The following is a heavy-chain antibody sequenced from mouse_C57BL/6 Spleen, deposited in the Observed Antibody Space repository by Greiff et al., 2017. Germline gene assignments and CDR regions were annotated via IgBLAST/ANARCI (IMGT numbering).Heavy chain of an antibody. V-gene: IGHV2-2*01. CDR3: ARDAGTGTFGY. J-gene: IGHJ2*01. Sequence: VQLQQSGPGLVQPSQSLSITCTVSGFSLTSYGVHWVRQSPGKGLEWLGVIWSGGSTDSNAAFISRLSISKDNSKSQVVFKMNRLQADDTARSYCARDAGTGTFGYWGQGTTLAVSS. D-gene: IGHD4-1*01. CDR1: GFSLTSYG. CDR2: IWSGGST.